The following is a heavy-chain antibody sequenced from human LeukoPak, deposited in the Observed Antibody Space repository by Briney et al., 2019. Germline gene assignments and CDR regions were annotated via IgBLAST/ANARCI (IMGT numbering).Heavy chain of an antibody. CDR3: ARDPLYRVGATQGAFDI. CDR1: GGSISSGGYY. Sequence: SETLSLTCTVSGGSISSGGYYWSWIRQPPGEGLEWIGYIYYSGSTYYNPSLKSRVTISVDTSKNQFSLKLSSVTAADTAVYYCARDPLYRVGATQGAFDIWGQGTMVTVSS. J-gene: IGHJ3*02. D-gene: IGHD1-26*01. CDR2: IYYSGST. V-gene: IGHV4-31*03.